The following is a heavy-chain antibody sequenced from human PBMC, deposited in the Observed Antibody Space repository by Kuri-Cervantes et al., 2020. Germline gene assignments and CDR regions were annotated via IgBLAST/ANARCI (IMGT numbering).Heavy chain of an antibody. V-gene: IGHV1-8*01. J-gene: IGHJ4*02. Sequence: ASVKVSCKASGYTFTSYDINWVRQATGQGLEWMGWMNPNTGNTGYAQNFQGSVTMTRNTSISTAYMELSSLRSEDTAVYYCARVLWFGQRNKGPSDYWGQGTLVTVSS. CDR1: GYTFTSYD. CDR3: ARVLWFGQRNKGPSDY. D-gene: IGHD3-10*01. CDR2: MNPNTGNT.